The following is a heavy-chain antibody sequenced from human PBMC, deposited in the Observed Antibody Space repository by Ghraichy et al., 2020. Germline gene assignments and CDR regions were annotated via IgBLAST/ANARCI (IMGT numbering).Heavy chain of an antibody. V-gene: IGHV3-74*01. Sequence: GGSLRLSCAASGFTFSGYWMHWVRQAPGKGLVWVSRINTDGSTTTYADSVKGRFTISRDNAKNTLYLQMNSLRAEDTAVYYCARDIEFWSGYYNGMDVGGRGTTVTVSS. D-gene: IGHD3-3*01. CDR1: GFTFSGYW. CDR3: ARDIEFWSGYYNGMDV. CDR2: INTDGSTT. J-gene: IGHJ6*02.